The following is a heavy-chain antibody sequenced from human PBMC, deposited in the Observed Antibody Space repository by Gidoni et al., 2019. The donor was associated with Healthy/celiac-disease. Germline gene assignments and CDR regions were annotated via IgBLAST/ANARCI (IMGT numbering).Heavy chain of an antibody. Sequence: EVQLLESGGGLVQPGGSLRLSCAASGFTFSSYAMSWVRQAQGKGLEWVSAISGSGGSTYYADSVKGRFTISRDNSKNTLYLQMNSLRAEDTAVYYCAKNLPLYCSSTSCSLDYWGQGTLVTVSS. D-gene: IGHD2-2*01. CDR3: AKNLPLYCSSTSCSLDY. CDR1: GFTFSSYA. CDR2: ISGSGGST. J-gene: IGHJ4*02. V-gene: IGHV3-23*01.